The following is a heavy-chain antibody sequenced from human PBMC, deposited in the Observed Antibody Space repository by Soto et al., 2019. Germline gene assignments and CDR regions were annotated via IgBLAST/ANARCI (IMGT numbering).Heavy chain of an antibody. CDR1: GFTFSSYA. Sequence: GGSLRLSCAAFGFTFSSYAMNWVRQAPGKGLEWVAVIASDGKDKRYADSVKGRFTISRDNSKNTVYLQMNSLRGEDTAVYYCAKDGAIAAADYFFDYWGQGSLVTVSS. J-gene: IGHJ4*02. D-gene: IGHD6-13*01. V-gene: IGHV3-30*18. CDR3: AKDGAIAAADYFFDY. CDR2: IASDGKDK.